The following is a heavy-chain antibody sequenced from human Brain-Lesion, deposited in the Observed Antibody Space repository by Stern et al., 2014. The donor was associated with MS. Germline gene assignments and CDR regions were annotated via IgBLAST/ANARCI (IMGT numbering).Heavy chain of an antibody. Sequence: VQLVESGAEVKKPGASVKVYCKASGYTFIRYAMQWVRQAPGQRLEWMGRINGVDDKTKYSHKFQGRVTITRDTSANTVYMELSSLRSEDTAVYYCARDDHRDSSGHYAPFDYWGQGTRVTVSS. V-gene: IGHV1-3*01. CDR3: ARDDHRDSSGHYAPFDY. CDR1: GYTFIRYA. J-gene: IGHJ4*02. D-gene: IGHD3-22*01. CDR2: INGVDDKT.